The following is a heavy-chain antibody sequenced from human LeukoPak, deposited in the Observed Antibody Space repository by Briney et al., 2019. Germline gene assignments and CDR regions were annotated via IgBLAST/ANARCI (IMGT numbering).Heavy chain of an antibody. CDR2: IYRTGST. CDR1: GYSISSSNW. CDR3: AREGLEDCSGASCYFLFDP. J-gene: IGHJ5*02. V-gene: IGHV4-28*03. Sequence: SETLSLTCAVSGYSISSSNWWGWIRQPAGKGLEWIGRIYRTGSTSYNPSLKSRVTMSVDTSKNQLSLKLSSVTAAGTAVYYCAREGLEDCSGASCYFLFDPWGQGTLVTVSS. D-gene: IGHD2-15*01.